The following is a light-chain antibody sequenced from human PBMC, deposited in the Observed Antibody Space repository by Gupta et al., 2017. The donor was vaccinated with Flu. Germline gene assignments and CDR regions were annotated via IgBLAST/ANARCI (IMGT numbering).Light chain of an antibody. V-gene: IGLV2-11*01. J-gene: IGLJ3*02. CDR1: SSDFGAYEY. CDR3: CSYEGSSGYV. Sequence: QSALTQPRAVSGSPGQSVIISCTGTSSDFGAYEYVSWYQQYPGKAPKFIIHEGYKRPSGDPDRFSDSKSGNTASLTISGLQAEDEADYYCCSYEGSSGYVFGGWTKLTVL. CDR2: EGY.